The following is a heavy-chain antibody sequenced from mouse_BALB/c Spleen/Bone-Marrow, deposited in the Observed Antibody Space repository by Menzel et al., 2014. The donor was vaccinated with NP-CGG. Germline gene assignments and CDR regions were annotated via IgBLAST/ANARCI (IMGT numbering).Heavy chain of an antibody. CDR1: GFTFSSYT. J-gene: IGHJ4*01. Sequence: VQLVESGGGLVKPGGSLKLSCAASGFTFSSYTMSWVRQTPEKRLEWVATITSVGVYTYYPDSVKGRFAISRDNVKNTLYLQMSSLKSEDTAMYYCTRDLYDGYSYYAMDYWGQGTSVTVSS. CDR3: TRDLYDGYSYYAMDY. V-gene: IGHV5-6-4*01. CDR2: ITSVGVYT. D-gene: IGHD2-3*01.